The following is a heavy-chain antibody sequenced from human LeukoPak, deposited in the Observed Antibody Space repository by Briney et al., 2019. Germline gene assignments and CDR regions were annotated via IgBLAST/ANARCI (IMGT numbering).Heavy chain of an antibody. CDR2: ISYDGSNK. Sequence: PGRSLRLSCAASGFTFSSYGMHWVRQAPGKGLEWVAVISYDGSNKYYADSVKGRFTISRDNSKNTLYLQMNSLRAEDTAVYYCAKWGAPYSSSLDYWGQGTLVTVSS. D-gene: IGHD6-13*01. J-gene: IGHJ4*02. CDR1: GFTFSSYG. V-gene: IGHV3-30*18. CDR3: AKWGAPYSSSLDY.